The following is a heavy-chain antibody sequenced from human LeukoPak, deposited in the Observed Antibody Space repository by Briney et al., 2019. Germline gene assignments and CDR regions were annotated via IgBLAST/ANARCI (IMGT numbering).Heavy chain of an antibody. CDR2: ISYDGSNK. Sequence: GGSLRLSCAASGFTFSSYGMHWVRQAPGKGLEGVAVISYDGSNKYYADSVKGRFTISRDNSKNTLYLQMNSLRAEDTAVYYCGGTFDSSGSSFDYWGQGTLVTVSS. D-gene: IGHD3-22*01. J-gene: IGHJ4*02. CDR3: GGTFDSSGSSFDY. V-gene: IGHV3-30*03. CDR1: GFTFSSYG.